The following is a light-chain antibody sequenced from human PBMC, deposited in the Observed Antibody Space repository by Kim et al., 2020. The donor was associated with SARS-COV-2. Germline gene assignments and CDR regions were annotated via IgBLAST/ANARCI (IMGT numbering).Light chain of an antibody. CDR3: QQYYSTPPS. Sequence: RATLNCKSSQTVLYNSNNKNYLAWYQQKPGQAPKLLIYWASIRESGVSDRFSGSGSETDFTLTIRSLQAEDVAVYYGQQYYSTPPSFGQGTKLEI. CDR2: WAS. J-gene: IGKJ2*03. V-gene: IGKV4-1*01. CDR1: QTVLYNSNNKNY.